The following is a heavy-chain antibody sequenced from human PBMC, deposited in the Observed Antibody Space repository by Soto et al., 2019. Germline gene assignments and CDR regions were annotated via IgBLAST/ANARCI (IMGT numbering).Heavy chain of an antibody. Sequence: SVKVSCKASGFTFTSSAVQWVRQARGQRLEWIGWIIVGSGNTNYAQKFQERVTITRDMSTSTAYMELSSLRSEDTAVYYCAALRNYGDYYDAFDIWGQGTLVTVSS. CDR1: GFTFTSSA. CDR2: IIVGSGNT. V-gene: IGHV1-58*01. CDR3: AALRNYGDYYDAFDI. D-gene: IGHD4-17*01. J-gene: IGHJ3*02.